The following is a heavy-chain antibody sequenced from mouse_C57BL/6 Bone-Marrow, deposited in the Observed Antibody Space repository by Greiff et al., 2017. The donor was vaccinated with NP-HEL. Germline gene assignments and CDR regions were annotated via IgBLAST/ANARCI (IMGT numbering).Heavy chain of an antibody. J-gene: IGHJ4*01. Sequence: QVQLKESGAELVKPGASVKISCKASGYAFSSYWMNWVKQRPGKGLEWIGQIYPGDGDTNYNGKFKGKATLTADKSSSTAYMQLSSLTSEDSAVYFCARSENWDDYAMDYWGQGTSVTVSS. CDR2: IYPGDGDT. CDR3: ARSENWDDYAMDY. CDR1: GYAFSSYW. D-gene: IGHD4-1*01. V-gene: IGHV1-80*01.